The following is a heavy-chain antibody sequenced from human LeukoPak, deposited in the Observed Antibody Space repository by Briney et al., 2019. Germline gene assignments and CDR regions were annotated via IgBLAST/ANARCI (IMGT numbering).Heavy chain of an antibody. J-gene: IGHJ4*02. CDR1: GGSISSGSYY. D-gene: IGHD6-19*01. V-gene: IGHV4-61*02. CDR2: IYTSGST. Sequence: SETLSLTCTVSGGSISSGSYYRSWIRQPAGKGLEWIGRIYTSGSTNYNPSLKSRVTISVDTSKNQFSLKLSSVTAADTAVYYCARIAGAANHFDYWGQGTLVTVSS. CDR3: ARIAGAANHFDY.